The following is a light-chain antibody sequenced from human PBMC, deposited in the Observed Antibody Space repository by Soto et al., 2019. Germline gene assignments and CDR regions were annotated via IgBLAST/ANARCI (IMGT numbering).Light chain of an antibody. CDR2: SVT. J-gene: IGLJ1*01. Sequence: SALTQPRSVSGSPGQSVTISCSGTINDVGGYNSVSWFQHHPGSAPKLMVHSVTQRPSGVPDRFSGSKSGNTASLTISGLQAEDEADYYCCSYAGSYTSYVFGTGNKVTVL. CDR3: CSYAGSYTSYV. CDR1: INDVGGYNS. V-gene: IGLV2-11*01.